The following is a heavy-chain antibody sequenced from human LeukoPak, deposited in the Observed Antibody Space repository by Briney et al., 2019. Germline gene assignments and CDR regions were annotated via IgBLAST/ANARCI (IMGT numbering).Heavy chain of an antibody. Sequence: SETLSLTCTVSGGSISSYYWSWIRQPPGKGLEWIGYIYYSGSTNYNPSLKSRVTISVDTSKNQFSLKLSSVTAADTAVYYCARERGAGTLDYWGQGTLVAVSS. CDR2: IYYSGST. CDR1: GGSISSYY. D-gene: IGHD6-19*01. CDR3: ARERGAGTLDY. V-gene: IGHV4-59*01. J-gene: IGHJ4*02.